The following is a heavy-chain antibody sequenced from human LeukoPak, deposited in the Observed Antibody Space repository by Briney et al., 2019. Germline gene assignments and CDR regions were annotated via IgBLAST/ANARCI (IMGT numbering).Heavy chain of an antibody. Sequence: GESLNISRQGSGSSFTNYWIGWVRQMPGKGLGWMGIIYPGDSDTRYSPSFQGQVTISADKSISTAYLQWSSLKASDTAMYYCARDVFPYYYDSSGYGFDAFDIWGQGTMVTVSS. CDR2: IYPGDSDT. CDR1: GSSFTNYW. J-gene: IGHJ3*02. V-gene: IGHV5-51*01. D-gene: IGHD3-22*01. CDR3: ARDVFPYYYDSSGYGFDAFDI.